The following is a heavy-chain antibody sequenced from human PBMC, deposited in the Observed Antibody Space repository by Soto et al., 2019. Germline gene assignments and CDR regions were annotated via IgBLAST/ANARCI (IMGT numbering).Heavy chain of an antibody. CDR1: GGSFSGYY. J-gene: IGHJ4*02. V-gene: IGHV4-34*01. D-gene: IGHD6-13*01. Sequence: SETLSLTCAVYGGSFSGYYWSWIRQPPGKGLEWIGEINHSGSTNYNPSLKSRVTISVDTSKNQFSLKLSSVTAADTAVYYCARALPNSGPIAGVFDYWGQGTLVTVSS. CDR3: ARALPNSGPIAGVFDY. CDR2: INHSGST.